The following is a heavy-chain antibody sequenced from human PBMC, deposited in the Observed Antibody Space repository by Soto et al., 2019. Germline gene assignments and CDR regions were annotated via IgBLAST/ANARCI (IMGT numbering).Heavy chain of an antibody. CDR3: TTVCEY. CDR1: GFTFTNYW. V-gene: IGHV3-74*01. Sequence: EVQLVQSGGGSVQPGGSLRLSCAASGFTFTNYWMHWVRQVPGKGLVWVSRIDGVGAGTSYSDSVRGRFTISRDNAEHMLSLQMNSLRAEDTAVYYCTTVCEYWGQGTLVTVSS. CDR2: IDGVGAGT. J-gene: IGHJ4*02.